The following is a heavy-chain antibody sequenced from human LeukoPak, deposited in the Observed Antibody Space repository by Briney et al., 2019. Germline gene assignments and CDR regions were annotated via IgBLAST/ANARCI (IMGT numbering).Heavy chain of an antibody. J-gene: IGHJ4*02. CDR1: GFTFSDFY. D-gene: IGHD5-18*01. Sequence: GGSLRLSCAASGFTFSDFYMSWIRQAPGKGLEWVAFISSGGSTIYYADSVKGRFTISRDNAKNSLYLQMNSLRAEDTAIYYCASRSTYTYGRIGSFEYWGQGTLVTVSS. CDR2: ISSGGSTI. V-gene: IGHV3-11*01. CDR3: ASRSTYTYGRIGSFEY.